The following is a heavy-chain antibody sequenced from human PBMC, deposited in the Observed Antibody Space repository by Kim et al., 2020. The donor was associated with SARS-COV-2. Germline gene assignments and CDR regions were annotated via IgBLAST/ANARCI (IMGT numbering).Heavy chain of an antibody. D-gene: IGHD3-3*01. Sequence: ASVKVSCKASGYTFTNYGISWVRQAPGQGLEWMGWISAYNGNTNYAQKLQGRITMTTDTSTSTAYMELRSLRSADTAVYYCARDTGPYTTYDFWSGYSIEGVLDYWGQGTLVTVSS. V-gene: IGHV1-18*04. CDR3: ARDTGPYTTYDFWSGYSIEGVLDY. J-gene: IGHJ4*02. CDR2: ISAYNGNT. CDR1: GYTFTNYG.